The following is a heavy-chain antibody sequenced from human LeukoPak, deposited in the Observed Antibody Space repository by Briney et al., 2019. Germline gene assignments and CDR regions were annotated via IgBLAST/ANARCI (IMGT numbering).Heavy chain of an antibody. V-gene: IGHV3-21*01. D-gene: IGHD2-21*01. CDR3: ARGSGDNFEY. J-gene: IGHJ4*02. Sequence: KAGGSLRLSCAASGCTFSSYSMNWVRQAPGKGLDWVSSSSSSSTYIYYADPAKGRFTISRDNGENSLYLQMNSLRAEDTAVYYCARGSGDNFEYWGQGTLVTVSS. CDR1: GCTFSSYS. CDR2: SSSSSTYI.